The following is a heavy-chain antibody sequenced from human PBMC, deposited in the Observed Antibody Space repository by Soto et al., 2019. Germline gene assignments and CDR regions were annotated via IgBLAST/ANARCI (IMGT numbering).Heavy chain of an antibody. CDR3: ARGSYYDFWSGYPYYYYGIDV. Sequence: QVQLVQSGAEVKKPGSSVKVSCKASGGTFSSYAISWVRQAPGQGLEWMGGIIPIFGTANYAQKFQGRVTITADESTSTAYMELSSLRSEDTAVYYCARGSYYDFWSGYPYYYYGIDVWGQGTTVTVSS. V-gene: IGHV1-69*12. J-gene: IGHJ6*02. CDR1: GGTFSSYA. CDR2: IIPIFGTA. D-gene: IGHD3-3*01.